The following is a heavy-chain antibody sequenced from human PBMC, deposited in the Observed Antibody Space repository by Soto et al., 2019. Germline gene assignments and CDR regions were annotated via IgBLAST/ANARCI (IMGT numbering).Heavy chain of an antibody. CDR3: ARERGRFGKLFLGGMDV. J-gene: IGHJ6*02. CDR2: IIPIFGTA. D-gene: IGHD3-10*01. V-gene: IGHV1-69*01. CDR1: GGTFSSYA. Sequence: QVQLVQSGAEVKKPGSSVKVSCKASGGTFSSYAISWVRQAPGQGLEWMGGIIPIFGTANYAQKFQGRVTITADESTSTAYMELSSLRSEDTAVYYCARERGRFGKLFLGGMDVWGQGTTVTVSS.